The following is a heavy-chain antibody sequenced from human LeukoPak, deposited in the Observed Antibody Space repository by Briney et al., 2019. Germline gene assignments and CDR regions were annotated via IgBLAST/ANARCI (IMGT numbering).Heavy chain of an antibody. V-gene: IGHV6-1*01. D-gene: IGHD3-10*01. CDR3: TRCSYGYSDY. Sequence: SQTLSLTCDISGDSVSSNSAPWNWLTQSPSRGLEWLGKTYYRSKCYNDNALSVESLITNNPDTSHYQISMHLNSVTPEDTSVYCCTRCSYGYSDYWGEGALVTVRS. CDR1: GDSVSSNSAP. J-gene: IGHJ4*02. CDR2: TYYRSKCYN.